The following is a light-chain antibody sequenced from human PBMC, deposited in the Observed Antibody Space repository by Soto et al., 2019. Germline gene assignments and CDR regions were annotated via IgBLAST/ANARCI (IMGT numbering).Light chain of an antibody. J-gene: IGKJ5*01. CDR1: QGIGTW. V-gene: IGKV1D-12*01. Sequence: DVPVTQSPSFVSASVGDRVTITCRASQGIGTWLAWYQQKPGAAPNLLISGASNLESGVPARFSGSGLATHCTLTIVSLQPEDSATYYCQQTNSFQITFGQGTRLEI. CDR2: GAS. CDR3: QQTNSFQIT.